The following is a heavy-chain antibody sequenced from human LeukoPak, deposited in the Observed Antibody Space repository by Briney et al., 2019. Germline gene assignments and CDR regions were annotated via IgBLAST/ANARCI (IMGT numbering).Heavy chain of an antibody. CDR2: ISAYNGNT. D-gene: IGHD3-3*01. CDR3: ARDRVRNYDFWSGYYPHYYYYGMDV. Sequence: ASVKVSCKASGYTFTSYGTSWVRQAPGQGLEWMGWISAYNGNTNYAQKLQGRVTMTTDTSTSTAYMELRSLRSDDTAVYYCARDRVRNYDFWSGYYPHYYYYGMDVWGQGTTVTVSS. J-gene: IGHJ6*02. V-gene: IGHV1-18*01. CDR1: GYTFTSYG.